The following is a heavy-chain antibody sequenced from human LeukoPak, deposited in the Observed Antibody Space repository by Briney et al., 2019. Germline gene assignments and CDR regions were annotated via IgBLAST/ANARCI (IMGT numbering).Heavy chain of an antibody. J-gene: IGHJ4*02. CDR3: AREFFAFMAAAGHFDY. CDR2: IKQDRSEK. D-gene: IGHD6-13*01. CDR1: GFTFTNYW. Sequence: AGGSLRLSCAASGFTFTNYWMSWVRQAPGKGLELVANIKQDRSEKYYVDSVKGRFTISRDNAKNSLYLQMNSLRAEDTAVYYCAREFFAFMAAAGHFDYWGQGTLVTVSS. V-gene: IGHV3-7*01.